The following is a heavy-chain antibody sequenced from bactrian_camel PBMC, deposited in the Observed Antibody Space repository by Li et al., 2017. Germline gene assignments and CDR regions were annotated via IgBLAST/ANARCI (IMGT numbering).Heavy chain of an antibody. D-gene: IGHD6*01. CDR1: DYHAPGTC. CDR2: LDRYGGT. V-gene: IGHV3S53*01. CDR3: ARVRGVVAVGFVDY. Sequence: HVQLVESGGGSVQAGGSLILSCTASDYHAPGTCMGWFRQAPGEKREGVATLDRYGGTRYADSVRGRFTASRDNAQNTVYLQMNSLKPDDTAVYSCARVRGVVAVGFVDYWGQGTQVTVS. J-gene: IGHJ4*01.